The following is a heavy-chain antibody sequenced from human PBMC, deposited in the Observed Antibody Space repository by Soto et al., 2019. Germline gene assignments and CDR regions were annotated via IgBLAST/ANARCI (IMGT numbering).Heavy chain of an antibody. J-gene: IGHJ5*02. V-gene: IGHV4-59*01. CDR2: ISYSGST. CDR3: VRDCYASSCFDN. CDR1: GGSISSYY. D-gene: IGHD2-2*01. Sequence: QVQLQESGPGLVKPSETLSLTCTVSGGSISSYYWSWIRQPPGKGLGWIGYISYSGSTNYNPSLKSRVTISVDTSKNRFSLRVGSVTAAATAVYYCVRDCYASSCFDNWSQGILVTVSS.